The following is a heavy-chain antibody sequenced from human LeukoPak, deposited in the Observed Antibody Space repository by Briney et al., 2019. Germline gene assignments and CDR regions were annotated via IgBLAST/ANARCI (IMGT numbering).Heavy chain of an antibody. V-gene: IGHV4-39*07. CDR3: ASIPNIVATIGYDAFDI. J-gene: IGHJ3*02. CDR2: IYHSGST. D-gene: IGHD5-12*01. Sequence: SETLSLTCTVSGGSISSSSYYWGWIRQPPGKGLEWIGEIYHSGSTNYNPSLKSRVTISVDKSKNQFSLKLSSVTAADTAVYYCASIPNIVATIGYDAFDIWGQGTMVTVSS. CDR1: GGSISSSSYY.